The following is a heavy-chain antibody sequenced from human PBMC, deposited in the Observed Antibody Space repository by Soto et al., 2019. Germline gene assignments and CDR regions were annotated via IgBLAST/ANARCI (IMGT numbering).Heavy chain of an antibody. CDR2: IIPILGIA. D-gene: IGHD3-10*01. J-gene: IGHJ4*02. Sequence: SVKVSCKASGGTFSSYTISWVRQAPGQGLEWMGRIIPILGIANYAQKFQGRVTITADKSTSTAYMELSSLRSEDTAVYYCARGYYSSGSHLDYWGQGTLVTVSS. CDR1: GGTFSSYT. V-gene: IGHV1-69*02. CDR3: ARGYYSSGSHLDY.